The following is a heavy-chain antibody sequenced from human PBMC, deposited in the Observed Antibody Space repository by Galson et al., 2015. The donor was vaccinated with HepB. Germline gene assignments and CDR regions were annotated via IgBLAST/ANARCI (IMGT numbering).Heavy chain of an antibody. Sequence: SLRLSCAASGLTFSSEWMAWVRQAPGRGLEWLANIKPDGGDKGHVDSVKGRFTISRDNAKNSLYLQMTSLRDEDTAVYYCVRDLHFSAFDIWGQGTVVTVSS. CDR1: GLTFSSEW. V-gene: IGHV3-7*01. CDR3: VRDLHFSAFDI. J-gene: IGHJ3*02. CDR2: IKPDGGDK. D-gene: IGHD2/OR15-2a*01.